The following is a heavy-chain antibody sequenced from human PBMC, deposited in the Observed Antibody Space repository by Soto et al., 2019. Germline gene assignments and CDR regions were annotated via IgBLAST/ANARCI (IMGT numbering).Heavy chain of an antibody. Sequence: QVHLQQWGAGLLKPSETLSLTCAVYGGSFSGYYWNWIRQPPGKGLEWIGEINHSGSTHYNPSLKSRVTISLGTSNNQFSLKLTSVTAADTAVYYCARGRGDGYNQDWYFNLWGRATLVTVSS. V-gene: IGHV4-34*01. D-gene: IGHD3-10*01. CDR3: ARGRGDGYNQDWYFNL. CDR1: GGSFSGYY. CDR2: INHSGST. J-gene: IGHJ2*01.